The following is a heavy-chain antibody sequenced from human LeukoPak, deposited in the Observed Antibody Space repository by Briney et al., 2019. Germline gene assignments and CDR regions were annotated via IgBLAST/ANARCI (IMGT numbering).Heavy chain of an antibody. Sequence: ASVKVSCKASGYTFTSYDINWVRQATGQGLEWMGWMNPNSGNTGYAQKFQGRVTMTRNTSISTAYMELSSLRSEDTAVYYCARPGGYYYYYGMDVWGQGTTVTVSS. V-gene: IGHV1-8*01. J-gene: IGHJ6*02. CDR1: GYTFTSYD. D-gene: IGHD1-26*01. CDR2: MNPNSGNT. CDR3: ARPGGYYYYYGMDV.